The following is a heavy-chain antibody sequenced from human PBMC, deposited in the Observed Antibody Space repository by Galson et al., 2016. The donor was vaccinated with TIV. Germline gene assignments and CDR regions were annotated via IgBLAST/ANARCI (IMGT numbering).Heavy chain of an antibody. D-gene: IGHD5-18*01. CDR3: AKDLKPDASMDYYFYSGMDV. CDR1: GFTFDDYP. J-gene: IGHJ6*02. Sequence: SLRLSCAASGFTFDDYPMHWVRQAPGKGLEWVSAINWHGNSVVYADSAKGRFTISRDNGRHSLYLQMNNLRGEDTALYYCAKDLKPDASMDYYFYSGMDVWGQGTTVIVSS. CDR2: INWHGNSV. V-gene: IGHV3-9*01.